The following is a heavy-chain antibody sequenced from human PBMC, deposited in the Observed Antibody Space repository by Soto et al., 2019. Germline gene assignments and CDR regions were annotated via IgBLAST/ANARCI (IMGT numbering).Heavy chain of an antibody. CDR2: IYPGNSDT. V-gene: IGHV5-51*01. Sequence: GESLTISCKGSGYSFTSYGIGWVRQMPGKGLEWMGIIYPGNSDTRYSTSFQGQVAISADKSISTACLQWSSLKASDTAMYYCVRHARTIFGETMHYYGMDVWGQGTTVTVSS. CDR3: VRHARTIFGETMHYYGMDV. D-gene: IGHD3-3*01. CDR1: GYSFTSYG. J-gene: IGHJ6*02.